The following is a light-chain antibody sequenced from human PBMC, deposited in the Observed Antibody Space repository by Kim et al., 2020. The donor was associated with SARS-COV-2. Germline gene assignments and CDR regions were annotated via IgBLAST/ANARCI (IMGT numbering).Light chain of an antibody. V-gene: IGKV1-5*03. Sequence: TSVGNRVTVTCRASQSISSWLASYQQEPGKAPKLLIYKASSLESGVPSRFSGSGSGTEFTLTISSLQPDDFATYYCQQYNSYPWTFGQWTKVDIK. CDR1: QSISSW. CDR2: KAS. CDR3: QQYNSYPWT. J-gene: IGKJ1*01.